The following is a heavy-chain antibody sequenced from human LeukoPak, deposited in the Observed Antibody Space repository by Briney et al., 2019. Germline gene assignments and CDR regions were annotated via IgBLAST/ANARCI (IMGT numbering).Heavy chain of an antibody. CDR1: GFTFSSYW. D-gene: IGHD5-18*01. CDR2: INTDGSST. Sequence: GVSLRLSCAASGFTFSSYWMHWVRQAPGKGLVWVSRINTDGSSTSYVDSGKGRFNISRDNAKNTLYLQMNSLRAEDTAVYYCARGYNYGYWIDYWGQGTLVTVSS. J-gene: IGHJ4*02. V-gene: IGHV3-74*01. CDR3: ARGYNYGYWIDY.